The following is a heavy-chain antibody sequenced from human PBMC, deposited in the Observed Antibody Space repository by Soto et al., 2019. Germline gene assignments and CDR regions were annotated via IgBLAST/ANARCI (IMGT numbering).Heavy chain of an antibody. CDR3: AKSPNFYCSSPNCYKYYFDF. CDR2: ISYDGTDK. D-gene: IGHD2-2*02. Sequence: QEQLVESGGGVVQPGRSLRLSCAASGFTFNTYGMHWLRQAPGKGLEWVAVISYDGTDKYYVDSVKGRFTISRDNSKNTVYLQMNSLRPEDTAIYYCAKSPNFYCSSPNCYKYYFDFWGQGTLVAVS. J-gene: IGHJ4*02. V-gene: IGHV3-30*18. CDR1: GFTFNTYG.